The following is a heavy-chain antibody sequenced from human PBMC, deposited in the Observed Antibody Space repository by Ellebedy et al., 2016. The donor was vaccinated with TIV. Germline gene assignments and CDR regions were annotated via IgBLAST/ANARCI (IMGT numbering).Heavy chain of an antibody. Sequence: SETLSLXCTVSDDSLSNYYWTWIRQPPGKGLEWIGYIYYSGTTNYNPSLKSRVTISVDTSKNQFSLELRSVTAADTAVYYCARRDVRSGGSFLFDHWGHGTLVTVSS. V-gene: IGHV4-59*01. D-gene: IGHD6-19*01. CDR1: DDSLSNYY. CDR2: IYYSGTT. J-gene: IGHJ4*01. CDR3: ARRDVRSGGSFLFDH.